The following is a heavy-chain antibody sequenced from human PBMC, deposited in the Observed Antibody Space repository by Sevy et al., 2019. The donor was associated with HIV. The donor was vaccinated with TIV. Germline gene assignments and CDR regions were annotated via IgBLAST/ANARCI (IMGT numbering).Heavy chain of an antibody. CDR3: ARYSSSWYGPYYYYYYMDV. Sequence: GGSLRLSCAASGFTFSDYYMSWIRQAPGKGLEWVSYISSSGSTIYYADSVKGRFTISRDNAKNSLYLQMNSLRAEDTAVYYCARYSSSWYGPYYYYYYMDVWGKGTTVTVSS. CDR2: ISSSGSTI. V-gene: IGHV3-11*04. D-gene: IGHD6-13*01. CDR1: GFTFSDYY. J-gene: IGHJ6*03.